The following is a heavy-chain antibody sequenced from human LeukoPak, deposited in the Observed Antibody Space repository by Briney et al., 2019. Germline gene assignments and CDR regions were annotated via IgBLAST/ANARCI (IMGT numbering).Heavy chain of an antibody. J-gene: IGHJ4*02. D-gene: IGHD5-12*01. Sequence: GGSLRLSCAASGFTVSSNYMSWVRQAPGKGLEWVSVIYSGGDTYYADSVKGRVTISRDNSKNTLYLQMNGLRAEDTAVYYCARHIVPSTPDYWGQVTLVTVSS. CDR2: IYSGGDT. CDR3: ARHIVPSTPDY. V-gene: IGHV3-66*04. CDR1: GFTVSSNY.